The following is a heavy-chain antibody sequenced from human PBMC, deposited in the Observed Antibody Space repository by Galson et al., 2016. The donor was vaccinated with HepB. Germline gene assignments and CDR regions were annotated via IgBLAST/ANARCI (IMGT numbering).Heavy chain of an antibody. CDR1: GFTFGDYP. CDR3: TRDYALDY. CDR2: IRSKANGGTT. J-gene: IGHJ4*02. V-gene: IGHV3-49*04. Sequence: SLRLSCASSGFTFGDYPMTWVRQAPGKGLEWVGFIRSKANGGTTAYAASVKGRFTISSDNSKNIAYLQMDSLKIEDTAVYYCTRDYALDYWGPGTLVTVSS. D-gene: IGHD4-17*01.